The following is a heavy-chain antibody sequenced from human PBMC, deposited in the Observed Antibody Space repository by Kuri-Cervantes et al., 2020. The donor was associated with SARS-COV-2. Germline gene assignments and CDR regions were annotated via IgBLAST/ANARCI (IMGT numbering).Heavy chain of an antibody. J-gene: IGHJ3*02. CDR1: GGSISSYY. CDR3: TRERYQLLSIHIFDI. D-gene: IGHD2-2*01. Sequence: ESLKISCTVSGGSISSYYWSWIRQPPGKGLEWIGYIYYSGSTNYNPSLKSRVTISVDTSKNQFSLKLNSVTAADTAVYYCTRERYQLLSIHIFDIWGQGTMVTVSS. CDR2: IYYSGST. V-gene: IGHV4-59*12.